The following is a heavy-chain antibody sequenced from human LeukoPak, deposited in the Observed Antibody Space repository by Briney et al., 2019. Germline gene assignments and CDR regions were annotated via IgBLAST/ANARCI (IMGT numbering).Heavy chain of an antibody. CDR3: ARSLWVGSDAFDI. J-gene: IGHJ3*02. CDR1: GYTFTGYY. Sequence: ASVKVSCKASGYTFTGYYMHWVRQAPGQGLGWMGWINPNSGGTNYAQKFQGRVTMTRDTSISTAYMELSRLRSDDTAVYYCARSLWVGSDAFDIWGQGTMVTVSS. V-gene: IGHV1-2*02. CDR2: INPNSGGT. D-gene: IGHD3-10*01.